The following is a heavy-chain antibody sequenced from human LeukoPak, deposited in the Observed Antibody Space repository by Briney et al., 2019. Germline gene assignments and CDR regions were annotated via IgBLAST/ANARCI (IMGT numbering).Heavy chain of an antibody. D-gene: IGHD3-22*01. CDR2: ISSSGGTI. J-gene: IGHJ4*02. CDR3: AREGGVNYYDLDYFDY. V-gene: IGHV3-48*03. CDR1: GFTFSTYE. Sequence: GGSLRLSCVGSGFTFSTYEMTWVRQAPGKGLEWVSYISSSGGTIYYADSVKGRFTVSRDNAKNSLYLQMNSLRAEDTAVYYCAREGGVNYYDLDYFDYWGQGTLITVSS.